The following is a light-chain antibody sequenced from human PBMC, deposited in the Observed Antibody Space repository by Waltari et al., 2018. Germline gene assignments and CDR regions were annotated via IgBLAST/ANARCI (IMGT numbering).Light chain of an antibody. CDR2: ANS. J-gene: IGLJ3*02. CDR1: TSNIGAGYD. Sequence: QSVLTQPPSVSGAPGQRVTISCPGSTSNIGAGYDVPWYQQLPGTAPKLLMYANSHRPSGVPDRFSGSKNGTSASLAITGLQAEDEADYYCQSYDSSLSDSRVFGGGTKLTVL. CDR3: QSYDSSLSDSRV. V-gene: IGLV1-40*01.